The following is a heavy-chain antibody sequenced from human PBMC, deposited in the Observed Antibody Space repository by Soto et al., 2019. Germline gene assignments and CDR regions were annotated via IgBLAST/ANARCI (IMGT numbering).Heavy chain of an antibody. CDR3: AKRVFGESSEALDS. J-gene: IGHJ3*02. V-gene: IGHV1-69*06. CDR2: A. Sequence: ATYAQKFQGRVTITADKSTSTAYMELSSLRSEDTAVYYCAKRVFGESSEALDSWGQGTMVTVSS. D-gene: IGHD3-10*02.